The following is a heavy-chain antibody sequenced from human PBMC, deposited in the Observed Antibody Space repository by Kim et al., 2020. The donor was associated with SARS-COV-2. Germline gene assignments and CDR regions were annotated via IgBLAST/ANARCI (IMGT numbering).Heavy chain of an antibody. CDR1: GFTFSSYS. V-gene: IGHV3-21*01. D-gene: IGHD5-12*01. CDR3: ARGSSPPPRDGYKRTFDY. CDR2: ISSSSSYI. Sequence: GGSLRLSCAASGFTFSSYSMNWVRQAPGKGLEWVSSISSSSSYIYYADSVKGRFTISRDNAKNSLYLQMNSLRAEDTAVYYCARGSSPPPRDGYKRTFDYWGQGTLVTVSS. J-gene: IGHJ4*02.